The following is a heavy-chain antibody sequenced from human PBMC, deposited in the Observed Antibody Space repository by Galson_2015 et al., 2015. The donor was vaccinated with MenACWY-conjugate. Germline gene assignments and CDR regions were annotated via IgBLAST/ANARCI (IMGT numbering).Heavy chain of an antibody. J-gene: IGHJ6*02. CDR2: IFSNDEK. Sequence: PALVKPTQTLTLTCTVSGFSLSNARMGVSWIRQPPGKALEWLAHIFSNDEKSYSTSLKSRLTISKDTSKSQVVLTMTNMDPVDTATYYCARIPGHSYGYRYYYYGMDVWGQGTTVTVS. CDR3: ARIPGHSYGYRYYYYGMDV. D-gene: IGHD5-18*01. CDR1: GFSLSNARMG. V-gene: IGHV2-26*01.